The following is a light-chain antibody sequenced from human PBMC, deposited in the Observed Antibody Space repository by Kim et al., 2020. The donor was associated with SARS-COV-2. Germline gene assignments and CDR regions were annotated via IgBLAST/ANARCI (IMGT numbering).Light chain of an antibody. CDR3: QQYYSYRT. J-gene: IGKJ1*01. CDR2: AAS. Sequence: SASTGSRVPITCRASQGISSYLAWYQQKPGKAPKLLIYAASTLQSGVPSRFSGSGSGTDFTLTISCLQSEDFATYYCQQYYSYRTFGQGTKVDIK. V-gene: IGKV1-8*01. CDR1: QGISSY.